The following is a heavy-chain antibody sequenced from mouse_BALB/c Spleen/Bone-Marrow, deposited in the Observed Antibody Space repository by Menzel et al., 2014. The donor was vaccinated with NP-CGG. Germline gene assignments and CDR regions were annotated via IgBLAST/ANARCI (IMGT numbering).Heavy chain of an antibody. CDR2: IWAGGST. D-gene: IGHD1-1*01. J-gene: IGHJ4*01. CDR3: ARGSYYEGAMDY. Sequence: VQLQQSGPGLVAPSQSLSITCTVFGVSLTSYGVHWVRQPPGKVLEWLGVIWAGGSTNYNSALMSRLSISKDNSKSQVFLKMNSLQTDDTAMYYCARGSYYEGAMDYWGQGTSVTVSS. V-gene: IGHV2-9*02. CDR1: GVSLTSYG.